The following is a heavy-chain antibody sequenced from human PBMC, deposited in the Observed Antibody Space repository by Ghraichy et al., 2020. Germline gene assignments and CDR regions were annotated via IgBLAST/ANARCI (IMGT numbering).Heavy chain of an antibody. J-gene: IGHJ5*02. CDR2: IYHSGGA. CDR1: GDSISSWLYY. V-gene: IGHV4-39*01. CDR3: ARHPGTQNWFDA. Sequence: SQTLSLTCTVSGDSISSWLYYWDWIRQTPGKGLEWIGDIYHSGGAYYNPSLKSRVTMSVDTSKNQFTLKLNSVTAADTAIYYCARHPGTQNWFDAWGQGTLVTVSS.